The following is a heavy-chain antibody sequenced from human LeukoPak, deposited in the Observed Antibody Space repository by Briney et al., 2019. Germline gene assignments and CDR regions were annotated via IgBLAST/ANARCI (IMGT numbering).Heavy chain of an antibody. CDR3: AARPPSAY. J-gene: IGHJ4*02. Sequence: PGGSLRLSCAASGFTVSSNYMSWVRQTPGKGLECVSLIYSGGNTYYADSVKGRFTISRDHSKNTLYLQMNTLRAEDTAVYYCAARPPSAYWGRGTLVTVSS. CDR2: IYSGGNT. CDR1: GFTVSSNY. V-gene: IGHV3-53*01.